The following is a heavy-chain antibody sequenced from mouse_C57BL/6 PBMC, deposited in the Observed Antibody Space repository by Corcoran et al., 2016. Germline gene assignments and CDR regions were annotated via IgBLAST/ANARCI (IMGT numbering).Heavy chain of an antibody. CDR2: INPNNGGT. J-gene: IGHJ2*01. CDR3: ARPFFDY. V-gene: IGHV1-26*01. Sequence: EVQLQQSGPELVKPGASVKISCKASGYTFTDYYMNWVKQSHGKSLEWIGDINPNNGGTSYNQKFKGKATLTVDKSSSTAYMELRSLTSEDSAVYYCARPFFDYGCQGTTLTVSS. CDR1: GYTFTDYY.